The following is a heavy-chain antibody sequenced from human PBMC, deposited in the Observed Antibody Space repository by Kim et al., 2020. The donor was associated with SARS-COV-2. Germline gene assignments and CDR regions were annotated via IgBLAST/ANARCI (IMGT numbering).Heavy chain of an antibody. Sequence: SVKVSCKASGGTFSSYAISWVRQAPGQGLEWMGRIIPILGIANYAQKFQGRVTITADKSTSTAYMELSSLRSEDTAVYYCARAEIAVAGTPPNEAFDYWGQGTLVTVSS. D-gene: IGHD6-19*01. CDR2: IIPILGIA. CDR1: GGTFSSYA. CDR3: ARAEIAVAGTPPNEAFDY. J-gene: IGHJ4*02. V-gene: IGHV1-69*04.